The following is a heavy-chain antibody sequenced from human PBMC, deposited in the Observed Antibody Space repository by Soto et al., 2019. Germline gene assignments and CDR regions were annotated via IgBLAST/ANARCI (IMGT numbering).Heavy chain of an antibody. CDR3: AGGGNSNFDY. Sequence: SETLSLNCTFSCGSIISGGYYWSWIRQHPGKGLEWIGYIYYSGSTYYNPSLKSRVTISVDTSKNQFSLKLSSVTAADTAVYYCAGGGNSNFDYWGQGTPVTVSS. J-gene: IGHJ4*02. V-gene: IGHV4-31*03. D-gene: IGHD2-21*02. CDR1: CGSIISGGYY. CDR2: IYYSGST.